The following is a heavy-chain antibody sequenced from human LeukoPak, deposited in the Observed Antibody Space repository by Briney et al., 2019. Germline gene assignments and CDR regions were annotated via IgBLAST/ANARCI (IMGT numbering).Heavy chain of an antibody. CDR1: GGSISSSGYF. D-gene: IGHD6-19*01. V-gene: IGHV4-39*01. Sequence: SETLSLTCTVSGGSISSSGYFWGWIRQPPGKALEWIGSIYYSGSTYYNPSLKSRLTISVDTSKNQFSLKLSSVTAADTAVYYCARSRFSSGRFFDFWGQGTLVTVSS. J-gene: IGHJ4*02. CDR3: ARSRFSSGRFFDF. CDR2: IYYSGST.